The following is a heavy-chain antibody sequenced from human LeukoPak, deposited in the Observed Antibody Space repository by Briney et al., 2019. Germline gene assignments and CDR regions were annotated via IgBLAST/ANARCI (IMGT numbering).Heavy chain of an antibody. Sequence: GGSLRLSCAASGFTFSSYTMNWVRQAPGKGLEWVSSISSSSSYIYYADSVKGRFTISRDNAKNTLYLQMNSLRAEDTAVYYGARDDAISGRPGGGFDPWGQGTLVTVSS. CDR1: GFTFSSYT. V-gene: IGHV3-21*01. CDR2: ISSSSSYI. D-gene: IGHD3-3*01. J-gene: IGHJ5*02. CDR3: ARDDAISGRPGGGFDP.